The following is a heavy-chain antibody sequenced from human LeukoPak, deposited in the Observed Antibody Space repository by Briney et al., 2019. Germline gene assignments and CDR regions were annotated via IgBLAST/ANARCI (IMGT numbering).Heavy chain of an antibody. D-gene: IGHD1-14*01. CDR3: ARVQGGGFRTADY. J-gene: IGHJ4*02. Sequence: GGSLRLSCAASGFTFDDYAMHWVRQAPGKGLEWVSGISWNSGSIGYADSVKGRFTISRDNAKNSLFLQMNSLRGEDTAMYYCARVQGGGFRTADYWGQGTLVTVSS. CDR2: ISWNSGSI. CDR1: GFTFDDYA. V-gene: IGHV3-9*01.